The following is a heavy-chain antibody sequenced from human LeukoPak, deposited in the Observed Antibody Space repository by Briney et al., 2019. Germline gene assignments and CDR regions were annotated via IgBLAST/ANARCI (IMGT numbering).Heavy chain of an antibody. CDR2: INPNSGGT. V-gene: IGHV1-2*02. J-gene: IGHJ1*01. CDR3: ARDGYYDSSGSAGFQH. Sequence: GASVKVSCKASGYTFTGYYMHWVRRAPGQGLEWMGWINPNSGGTNYAQKFQGRVTMTRDTSISTAYMELSRLRSDDTAVYYCARDGYYDSSGSAGFQHWGQGTLVTVSS. CDR1: GYTFTGYY. D-gene: IGHD3-22*01.